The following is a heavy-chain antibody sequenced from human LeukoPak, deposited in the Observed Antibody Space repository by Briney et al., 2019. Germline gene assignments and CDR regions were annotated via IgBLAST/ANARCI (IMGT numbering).Heavy chain of an antibody. V-gene: IGHV1-18*01. Sequence: GASVKVSCKASGDTFTSYGISWVRQAPGQGLEWMGWISAYNGNTNYAQKLQGRVTMTTDTSTSTAYMELRSLRSDDTAVYYCARDRRSAIAVADTGGDYWGQGTLVTVSS. J-gene: IGHJ4*02. CDR2: ISAYNGNT. CDR1: GDTFTSYG. CDR3: ARDRRSAIAVADTGGDY. D-gene: IGHD6-19*01.